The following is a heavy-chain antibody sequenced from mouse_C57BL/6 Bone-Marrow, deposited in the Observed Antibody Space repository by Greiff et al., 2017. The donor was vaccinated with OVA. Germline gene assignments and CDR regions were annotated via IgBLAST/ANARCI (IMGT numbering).Heavy chain of an antibody. CDR1: GFSLSTFGMG. J-gene: IGHJ4*01. CDR2: IWWDDDK. V-gene: IGHV8-8*01. CDR3: ARIRALITTVVEAMDY. D-gene: IGHD1-1*01. Sequence: QVTLKVSGPGILQPSQTLSLTCSFSGFSLSTFGMGVGWIRQPSGKGLEWLAHIWWDDDKYYNPALKSRLTISKDTSKNQVFLKIANVDTADTATYYCARIRALITTVVEAMDYWGQGTSVTVSS.